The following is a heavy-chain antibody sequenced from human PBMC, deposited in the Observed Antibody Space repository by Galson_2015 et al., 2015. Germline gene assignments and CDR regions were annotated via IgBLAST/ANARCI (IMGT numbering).Heavy chain of an antibody. CDR1: GFTFSSYA. D-gene: IGHD1-26*01. Sequence: SLRLSCAASGFTFSSYAMSWVRQAPGKGLEWVSDISNSGGITYYADSVKGRFTISRDNSKNTLYLQMNSLRADDTAVYYCAKDRDSGSYYYYYGMDVWGQGTTDTVSS. CDR2: ISNSGGIT. CDR3: AKDRDSGSYYYYYGMDV. V-gene: IGHV3-23*01. J-gene: IGHJ6*02.